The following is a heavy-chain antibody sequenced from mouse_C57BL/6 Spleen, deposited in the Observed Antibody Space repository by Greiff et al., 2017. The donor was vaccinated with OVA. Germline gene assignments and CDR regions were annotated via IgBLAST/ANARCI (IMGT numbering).Heavy chain of an antibody. CDR1: GYTFTSYG. D-gene: IGHD2-3*01. J-gene: IGHJ4*01. CDR2: IYPRSGNT. CDR3: ARGDYDGYYNAMDY. Sequence: VQLQQSGAELARPGASVKLSCKASGYTFTSYGISGVKQRTGQGLEWIGEIYPRSGNTYYNEKFKGKATLTADKSSSTAYMELRSLTSEDSAVYFCARGDYDGYYNAMDYWGQGTSVTVSS. V-gene: IGHV1-81*01.